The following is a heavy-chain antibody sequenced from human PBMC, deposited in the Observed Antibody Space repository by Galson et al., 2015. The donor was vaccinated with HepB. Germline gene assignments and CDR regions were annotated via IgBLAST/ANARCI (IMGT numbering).Heavy chain of an antibody. D-gene: IGHD6-19*01. CDR2: VYYTGST. Sequence: ETLSLTCTVSGGSMNDYYWTWIRQPPGKGLEWIGHVYYTGSTQYNPSLKSRVTISVDTSKNQFSLKQTSLTVADTAVYFCARVVGQWLIHDAFDLWGQGTLVTVSS. J-gene: IGHJ3*01. CDR1: GGSMNDYY. CDR3: ARVVGQWLIHDAFDL. V-gene: IGHV4-59*01.